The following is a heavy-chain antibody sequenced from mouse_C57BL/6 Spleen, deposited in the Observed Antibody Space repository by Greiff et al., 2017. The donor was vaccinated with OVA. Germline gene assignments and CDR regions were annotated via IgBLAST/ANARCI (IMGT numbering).Heavy chain of an antibody. CDR3: ARQGTGMDY. D-gene: IGHD4-1*01. V-gene: IGHV5-12*01. Sequence: EVKLMESGGGLVQPGGSLKLSCAASGFTFSDYYMYWVRQTPEKRLEWVAYISNGGGSTYYPDTVKGRFTISRDNAKNTLYLQMSRLKSEDTAMYYCARQGTGMDYWGQGTTLTVSS. CDR2: ISNGGGST. J-gene: IGHJ2*01. CDR1: GFTFSDYY.